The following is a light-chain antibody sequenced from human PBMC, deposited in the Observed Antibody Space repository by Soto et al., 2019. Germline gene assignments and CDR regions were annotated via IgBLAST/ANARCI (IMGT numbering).Light chain of an antibody. V-gene: IGLV1-40*01. CDR3: SSFTRGSTPCV. J-gene: IGLJ1*01. CDR2: GNT. CDR1: SSNIGAGFD. Sequence: QSVLTQPPSVSGAPGQSVTISCTGSSSNIGAGFDVHWYQQHPGTAPKLLIYGNTNRPSGVPDRFSGSKSGTSASLAITGLQADDEADYYCSSFTRGSTPCVFGTGTKLTVL.